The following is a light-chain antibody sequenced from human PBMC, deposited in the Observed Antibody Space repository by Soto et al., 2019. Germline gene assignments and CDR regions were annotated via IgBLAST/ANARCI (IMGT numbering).Light chain of an antibody. CDR1: QSVSSSY. J-gene: IGKJ1*01. CDR3: QQYGHSPRT. CDR2: GAS. Sequence: EIVLTQSPGTLSLSPGGRATLSCRASQSVSSSYLAWYQQKPGQAPRLLIYGASSRATGIPDRFSGSGSGTDFTLSISRLEPEDFAVYYCQQYGHSPRTFGQGTKVQLK. V-gene: IGKV3-20*01.